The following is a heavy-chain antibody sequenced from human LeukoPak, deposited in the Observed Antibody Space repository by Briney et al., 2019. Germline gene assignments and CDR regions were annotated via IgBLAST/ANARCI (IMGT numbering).Heavy chain of an antibody. J-gene: IGHJ4*02. D-gene: IGHD2-15*01. CDR1: GYTFTSYG. V-gene: IGHV1-18*01. Sequence: ASVKVSCKASGYTFTSYGISWVRQAPGQGLEWMGWISAYNGNTNYAQKLQGRVTMTTDTSTSTAYMELRSLRSDDTAVYYCARGAYLGYCSGGSCSTIDYWGQGTLVTVSS. CDR3: ARGAYLGYCSGGSCSTIDY. CDR2: ISAYNGNT.